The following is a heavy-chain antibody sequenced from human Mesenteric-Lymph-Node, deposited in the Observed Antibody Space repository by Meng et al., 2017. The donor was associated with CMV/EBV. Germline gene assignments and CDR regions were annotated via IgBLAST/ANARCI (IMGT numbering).Heavy chain of an antibody. D-gene: IGHD3-22*01. J-gene: IGHJ4*02. CDR1: GGSISSSSYY. CDR3: ARDGDYYDSSGYNPFDY. CDR2: IYYSGST. Sequence: QLQLQESGPGLVKPSETLSLTGTVSGGSISSSSYYWGGIRQPPGKGLEWIGSIYYSGSTYYNPSLKSRVTISVDTSKNQFSLKLSSVTAADTAVYYCARDGDYYDSSGYNPFDYWGQGTLVTVSS. V-gene: IGHV4-39*07.